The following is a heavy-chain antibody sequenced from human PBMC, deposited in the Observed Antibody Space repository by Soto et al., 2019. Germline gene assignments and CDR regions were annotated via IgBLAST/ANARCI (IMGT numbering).Heavy chain of an antibody. V-gene: IGHV4-34*01. CDR3: ARVGGDSSSWYLMVNNVFDI. Sequence: QVQLQQWGAGLLKPSETLSLTCAVYGGSFSGYYWSWIRQPPGKGLKMIREINNSGSTNYNLSLKSRVTISVDTSKKQFSLKMCSVTDADTAVYYCARVGGDSSSWYLMVNNVFDIWGQGTMVTVSS. CDR1: GGSFSGYY. CDR2: INNSGST. D-gene: IGHD6-13*01. J-gene: IGHJ3*02.